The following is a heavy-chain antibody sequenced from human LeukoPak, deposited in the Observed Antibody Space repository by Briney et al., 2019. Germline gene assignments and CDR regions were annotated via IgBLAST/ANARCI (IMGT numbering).Heavy chain of an antibody. Sequence: GASVKVSCKASGGTFSSYAISWMRPAPGQGLAWMGRIIPILGIANYAQKFQGRVTITADRSTSTAYMELSSLRAEDTAVYYCARDGYSSGWYGGSGFDPWGQGTLVTVSS. CDR2: IIPILGIA. J-gene: IGHJ5*02. CDR3: ARDGYSSGWYGGSGFDP. CDR1: GGTFSSYA. V-gene: IGHV1-69*04. D-gene: IGHD6-19*01.